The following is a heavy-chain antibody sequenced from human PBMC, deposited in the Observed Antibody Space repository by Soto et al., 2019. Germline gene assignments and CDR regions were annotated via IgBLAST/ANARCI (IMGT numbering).Heavy chain of an antibody. CDR2: IWTDGSGY. CDR1: GFTFNTYG. CDR3: ARRQISPPTRGAAAARGGMDV. Sequence: QVQLVESGGGVVQPGGSLRLSCAASGFTFNTYGMHWVRQAPGKGQEWVAVIWTDGSGYYSATSGKGRFNISRDNSKSALYMQMSSLRAEDTAVYFCARRQISPPTRGAAAARGGMDVWGQGTTVTVSS. D-gene: IGHD6-13*01. J-gene: IGHJ6*02. V-gene: IGHV3-33*01.